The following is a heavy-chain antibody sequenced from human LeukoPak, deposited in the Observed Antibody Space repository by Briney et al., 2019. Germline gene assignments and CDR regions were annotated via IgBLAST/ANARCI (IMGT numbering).Heavy chain of an antibody. V-gene: IGHV3-74*01. CDR3: ARPQDGYNGFDC. D-gene: IGHD5-24*01. J-gene: IGHJ4*02. CDR1: GFTFTSSW. CDR2: INRDGSNR. Sequence: GGSLRLSCAASGFTFTSSWMHWVRQATGKGLVWVSRINRDGSNRNYADSVTGRFTISRDNAKNALYLQMDRLRAEDAAVYYCARPQDGYNGFDCWGQGTLVTVSS.